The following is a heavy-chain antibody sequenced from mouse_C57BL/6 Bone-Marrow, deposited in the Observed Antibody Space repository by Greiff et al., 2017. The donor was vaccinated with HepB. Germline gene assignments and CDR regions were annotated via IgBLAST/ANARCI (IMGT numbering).Heavy chain of an antibody. V-gene: IGHV5-4*01. CDR2: ISDGGSYT. J-gene: IGHJ3*01. CDR3: ARAWFAY. Sequence: DVHLVESGGGLVKPGGSLKLSCAASGFTFSSYAMSWVRQTPEKRLEWVATISDGGSYTNYPNNVKGRFTISRDNAKNNQYLQMSHLKSEDTAMYYCARAWFAYWGQGTLVTVSA. CDR1: GFTFSSYA.